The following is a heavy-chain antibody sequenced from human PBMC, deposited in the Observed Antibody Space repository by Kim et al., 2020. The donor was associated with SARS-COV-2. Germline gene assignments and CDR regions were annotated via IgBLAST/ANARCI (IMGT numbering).Heavy chain of an antibody. CDR3: ARRLILTGYYPISPYFDY. Sequence: SETLSLTCAVYGGSFSGYYWSWIRQPPGKGLEWIGEINHSGSTNYNPSLKSRVTISVDTSKNQFSLKLSSVTAADTAVYYCARRLILTGYYPISPYFDYWGQGTLVTVSS. D-gene: IGHD3-9*01. V-gene: IGHV4-34*01. CDR1: GGSFSGYY. CDR2: INHSGST. J-gene: IGHJ4*02.